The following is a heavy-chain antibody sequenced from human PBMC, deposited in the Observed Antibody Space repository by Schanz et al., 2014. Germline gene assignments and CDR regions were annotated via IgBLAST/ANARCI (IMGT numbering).Heavy chain of an antibody. CDR2: LSEGGGGT. J-gene: IGHJ4*02. D-gene: IGHD2-2*01. CDR1: GFSVGNKY. V-gene: IGHV3-23*04. CDR3: AKSQGTSFDS. Sequence: EVQLVESGGGLVQPGGSLRLSCAASGFSVGNKYMNWVRQAPGRGLEWVSALSEGGGGTHYADSVKGRFTISSDNSKSTLYLQMSGLRAEDTAVYYCAKSQGTSFDSWGQGTLVTVSS.